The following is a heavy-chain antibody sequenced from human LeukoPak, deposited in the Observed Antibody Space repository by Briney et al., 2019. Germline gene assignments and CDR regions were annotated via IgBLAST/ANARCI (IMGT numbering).Heavy chain of an antibody. Sequence: SETLSLTCAVYGGSFSGYYWSWIRQPPGKGLEWIGEINHSGSTNYNPSLKSRVTISVDTSKNQFSLKLSSVTAADTAVYYCARSYYDFWSGYYTGPPDYWGQGTLVTVSS. CDR1: GGSFSGYY. V-gene: IGHV4-34*01. CDR2: INHSGST. CDR3: ARSYYDFWSGYYTGPPDY. J-gene: IGHJ4*02. D-gene: IGHD3-3*01.